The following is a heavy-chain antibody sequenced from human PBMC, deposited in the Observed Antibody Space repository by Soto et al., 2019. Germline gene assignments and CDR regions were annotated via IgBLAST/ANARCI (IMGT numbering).Heavy chain of an antibody. Sequence: QVQLVQSGAEVKKPGSSVKVSCKASGGTFSSYAISWVRQAPGQGLEWMGGIIPIFGTANYAQKFQGRITITADESTSTAYMELSSLRSEDTAVYYCARGNYYCSGSYYTYFDYWGQGTLVTVSS. V-gene: IGHV1-69*01. CDR2: IIPIFGTA. CDR3: ARGNYYCSGSYYTYFDY. J-gene: IGHJ4*02. D-gene: IGHD3-10*01. CDR1: GGTFSSYA.